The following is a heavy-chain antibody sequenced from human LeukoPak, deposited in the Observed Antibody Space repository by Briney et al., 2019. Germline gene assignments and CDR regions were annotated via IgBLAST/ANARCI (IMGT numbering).Heavy chain of an antibody. CDR3: ARGIMEFDL. Sequence: TGGSLRLSCTASNFVFRNYSMNWVRRAPGRGLEWISYISSTSTVIYYAASLKGRFTISRDNAKNSLYLQINSLRDEDTAMYYCARGIMEFDLWXQGTLVTVSS. CDR2: ISSTSTVI. CDR1: NFVFRNYS. J-gene: IGHJ4*02. V-gene: IGHV3-48*02. D-gene: IGHD3-16*01.